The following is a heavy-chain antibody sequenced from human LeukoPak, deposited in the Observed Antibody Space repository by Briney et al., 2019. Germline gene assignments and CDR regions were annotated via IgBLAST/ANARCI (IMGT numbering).Heavy chain of an antibody. D-gene: IGHD6-6*01. V-gene: IGHV4-4*07. J-gene: IGHJ5*02. CDR3: ARGLEYTTASGGYNWFDP. Sequence: SETLSLTCTVSGGSISSYYWSWIRQPAGKGLEWIGRISSSGTTNYSPFLRSRLTISVDTSKNEFSLKLTFVTAADTAVYYCARGLEYTTASGGYNWFDPWGQGTPVTVSS. CDR1: GGSISSYY. CDR2: ISSSGTT.